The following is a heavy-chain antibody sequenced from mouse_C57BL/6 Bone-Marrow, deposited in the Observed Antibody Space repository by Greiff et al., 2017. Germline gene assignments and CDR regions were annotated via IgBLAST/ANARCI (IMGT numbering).Heavy chain of an antibody. CDR3: SRLGPNYYGSSWYFDV. CDR1: GYTFTSYG. V-gene: IGHV1-81*01. Sequence: VKVVESGAELARPGASVKLSCKASGYTFTSYGISWVKQRTGQGLEWIGEIYPRSGNTYYNEKFKGKATLTAEKSSSTAYMELRSQTPDDSAVYFCSRLGPNYYGSSWYFDVWSTGTTVTVSS. J-gene: IGHJ1*03. CDR2: IYPRSGNT. D-gene: IGHD1-1*01.